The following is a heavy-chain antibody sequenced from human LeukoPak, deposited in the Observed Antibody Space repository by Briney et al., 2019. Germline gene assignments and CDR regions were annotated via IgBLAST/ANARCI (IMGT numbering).Heavy chain of an antibody. J-gene: IGHJ4*02. D-gene: IGHD2-2*01. V-gene: IGHV3-33*01. CDR3: ARDHCSSTRCYVFAY. CDR2: IRDDGNDR. CDR1: GFTFSNYG. Sequence: GGCLRLSCEASGFTFSNYGMHWVRQAPGKGLEWVTSIRDDGNDRDYADSVKGRFSISRDNSKNTVNLQMNSLRVEDTATYYCARDHCSSTRCYVFAYWGQGALVTVSS.